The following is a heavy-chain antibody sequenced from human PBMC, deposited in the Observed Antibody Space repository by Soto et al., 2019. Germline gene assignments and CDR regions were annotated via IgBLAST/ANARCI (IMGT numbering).Heavy chain of an antibody. V-gene: IGHV4-59*01. CDR2: IHYSGNT. D-gene: IGHD4-17*01. CDR1: GGSISGYD. Sequence: SETLCVTCTVAGGSISGYDGSWIRQPPGKGLEWIGNIHYSGNTNYNPSLKNRVTISVDTSKNRFSLKLTSVTAADTAVYYCARGTGSTFDYWGQGTLVTVSS. J-gene: IGHJ4*02. CDR3: ARGTGSTFDY.